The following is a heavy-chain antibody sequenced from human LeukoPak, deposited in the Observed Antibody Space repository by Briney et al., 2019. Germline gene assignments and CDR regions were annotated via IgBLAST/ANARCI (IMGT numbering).Heavy chain of an antibody. CDR2: ISLSGLT. Sequence: TPSETLSLTCGVSGGSISTTNWWSWVRQPPGQGLEWIGEISLSGLTNYSPSLNSRVTMSLDKPKNQLSLNLSSVAAADTAVYYCSRENGAFSPFGFWGQGTLVTVPS. CDR1: GGSISTTNW. V-gene: IGHV4-4*02. CDR3: SRENGAFSPFGF. D-gene: IGHD2-8*01. J-gene: IGHJ4*02.